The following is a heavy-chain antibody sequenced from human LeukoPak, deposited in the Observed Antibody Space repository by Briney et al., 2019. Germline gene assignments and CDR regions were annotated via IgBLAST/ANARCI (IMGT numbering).Heavy chain of an antibody. CDR2: ISTTGGGT. CDR1: GFTFSSYA. J-gene: IGHJ4*02. CDR3: ARERQYYFDY. V-gene: IGHV3-23*01. Sequence: GGSLRLSCAASGFTFSSYAMTWVRQAPGKGLEWVSAISTTGGGTYYADSVKGRFTISRDNSKNTLYLQMNSLRAEDTAVYYCARERQYYFDYWGQGTLVTVSS.